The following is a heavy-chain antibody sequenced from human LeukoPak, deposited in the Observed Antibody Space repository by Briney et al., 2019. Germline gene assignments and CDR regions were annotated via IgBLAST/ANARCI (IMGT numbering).Heavy chain of an antibody. CDR1: GFTVSSNY. D-gene: IGHD2-2*01. CDR3: ARAYAPREDLLNN. Sequence: PGGSLRLSCAASGFTVSSNYMSWVRQAPGKGLEWVSVIYSGGSTYYADSVKGRFTISRDNSKNTLYLQMNSLRAEDTAVYYCARAYAPREDLLNNWAKETLVTVPS. CDR2: IYSGGST. V-gene: IGHV3-53*01. J-gene: IGHJ4*02.